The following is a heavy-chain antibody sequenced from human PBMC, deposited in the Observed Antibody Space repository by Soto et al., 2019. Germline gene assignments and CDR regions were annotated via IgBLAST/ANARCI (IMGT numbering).Heavy chain of an antibody. J-gene: IGHJ4*02. CDR1: GSTFSSYG. CDR3: VLSAESAKYYFDY. D-gene: IGHD3-9*01. CDR2: ISYDGSNK. V-gene: IGHV3-30*03. Sequence: GGSLRLSCAASGSTFSSYGMHWVRQAPGKGLEWVAVISYDGSNKYYADSVKGRFTISRDNSKNTLYLQMNSLRAEDTAVYYCVLSAESAKYYFDYWGQGTLVTVSS.